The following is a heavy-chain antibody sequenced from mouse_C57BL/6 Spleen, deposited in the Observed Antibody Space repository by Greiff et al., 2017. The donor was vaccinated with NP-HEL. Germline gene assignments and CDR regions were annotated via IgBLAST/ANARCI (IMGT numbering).Heavy chain of an antibody. CDR2: INPGSGGT. D-gene: IGHD2-4*01. J-gene: IGHJ2*01. V-gene: IGHV1-54*01. CDR1: GYAFTNYL. Sequence: QVQLQQSGAELVRPGTSVKVSCKASGYAFTNYLIEWVKQRPGQGLEWIGVINPGSGGTNYNEKFKGKATLTADKSSSTAYMQLSSLTSEDSAVYFCARYDYAHFDYWGQGTTLTVSS. CDR3: ARYDYAHFDY.